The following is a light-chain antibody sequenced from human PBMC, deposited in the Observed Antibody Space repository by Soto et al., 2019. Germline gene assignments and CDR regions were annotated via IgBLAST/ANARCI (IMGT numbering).Light chain of an antibody. Sequence: QSALTQQPSASASLGASVTLTCTLSSGYSNYKVDWYQQRPGQGPRFVMRVGTGGIVGSKGDGIPDRFSVLGSGLNRYLTIKNIQEEDESDYHCGADHGSGSNFVVVFGGGTKLTVL. J-gene: IGLJ2*01. CDR3: GADHGSGSNFVVV. CDR1: SGYSNYK. CDR2: VGTGGIVG. V-gene: IGLV9-49*01.